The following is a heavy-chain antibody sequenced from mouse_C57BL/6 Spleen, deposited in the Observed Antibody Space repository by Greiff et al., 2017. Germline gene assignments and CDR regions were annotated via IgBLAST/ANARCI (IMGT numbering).Heavy chain of an antibody. J-gene: IGHJ2*01. V-gene: IGHV5-16*01. CDR1: GFTFSDSY. Sequence: EVQLVESEGGLVQPGSSMKLSCTASGFTFSDSYMAWVRQVPEKGLEWVANINYDGSSTDYLDSLKSRFIISRDNPNNMLYLQMSSLKSEDTATYYCARDPGTTVEYYFDYWGQGTTLTVSS. CDR3: ARDPGTTVEYYFDY. CDR2: INYDGSST. D-gene: IGHD1-1*01.